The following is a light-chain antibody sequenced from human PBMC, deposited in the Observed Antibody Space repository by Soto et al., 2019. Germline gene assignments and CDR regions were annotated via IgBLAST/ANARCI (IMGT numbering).Light chain of an antibody. V-gene: IGLV2-14*01. CDR2: DVS. Sequence: QSALTQPASVSGSPGQSITISCTGTSSDVGGYNYVSWYQQHPGKAPKVIIYDVSYRPSGVPNRFSGSKSGNTASLTISGLQSEDEADYYCSSYTSSSTLVFGTGTKVTVL. CDR3: SSYTSSSTLV. CDR1: SSDVGGYNY. J-gene: IGLJ1*01.